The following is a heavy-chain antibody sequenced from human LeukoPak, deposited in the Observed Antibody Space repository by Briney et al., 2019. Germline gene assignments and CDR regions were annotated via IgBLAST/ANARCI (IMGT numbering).Heavy chain of an antibody. D-gene: IGHD1-26*01. J-gene: IGHJ6*03. CDR1: GFTVSSNS. CDR3: ARDPGYSGTYKNSYYYYYYMDV. V-gene: IGHV3-53*01. Sequence: PGGSLRLSCTVSGFTVSSNSMSWVRQAPGKGLEWVSFIYSDNTHYSDSVKGRFTISRDNSKNTLYLQMNSLRAEDTAVYYCARDPGYSGTYKNSYYYYYYMDVWGKGTTVTVSS. CDR2: IYSDNT.